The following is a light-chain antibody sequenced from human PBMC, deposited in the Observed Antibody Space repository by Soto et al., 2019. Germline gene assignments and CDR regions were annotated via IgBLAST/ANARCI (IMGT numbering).Light chain of an antibody. J-gene: IGKJ5*01. CDR3: QQYYNTPIT. CDR1: QSVLYSSNNKNY. CDR2: WAS. V-gene: IGKV4-1*01. Sequence: DIVLTQSPDSLAVSLGERATINCKPSQSVLYSSNNKNYLAWYQQKPGQPPKLLIYWASTRASGVPDRFSGSGSGTDFTLTISSLQAEDVAVYYCQQYYNTPITFGQGTRLETK.